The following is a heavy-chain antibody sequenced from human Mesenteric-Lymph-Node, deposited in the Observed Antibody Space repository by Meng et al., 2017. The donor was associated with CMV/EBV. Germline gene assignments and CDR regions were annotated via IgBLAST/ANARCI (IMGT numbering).Heavy chain of an antibody. J-gene: IGHJ6*02. CDR2: IYSGGST. Sequence: GESLKISCAASGFTVSSNYMSWVRQAPGKGLEWVSVIYSGGSTYYADSVKSRFTISRDNSKNTLYLQMNSLRAEDTAVYYCARLVGATSYYYYGMDVWGQGTTVTVSS. CDR3: ARLVGATSYYYYGMDV. D-gene: IGHD1-26*01. CDR1: GFTVSSNY. V-gene: IGHV3-53*01.